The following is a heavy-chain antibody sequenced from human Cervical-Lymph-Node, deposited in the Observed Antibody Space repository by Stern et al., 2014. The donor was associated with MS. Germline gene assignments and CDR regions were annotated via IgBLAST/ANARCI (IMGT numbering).Heavy chain of an antibody. Sequence: QVQLVQSGPGLVKPSETLSLTCTVSGGSISSYYWNWIRQPPGKGLEWIGYISYSGSTNYYPSLRSRVSISMDTSKTQLSLQLNSVTAADTAVYYCARGGFYYDSFIAYWGQGALVTVSS. V-gene: IGHV4-59*01. CDR2: ISYSGST. J-gene: IGHJ4*02. D-gene: IGHD3-22*01. CDR1: GGSISSYY. CDR3: ARGGFYYDSFIAY.